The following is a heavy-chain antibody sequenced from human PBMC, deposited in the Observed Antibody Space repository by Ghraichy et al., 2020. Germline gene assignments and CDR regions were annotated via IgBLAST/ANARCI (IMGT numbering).Heavy chain of an antibody. Sequence: SQTLSLTCTVSGGSISSHYWSWIRQPPGKGLEWIGYVDYRGSTNYNPSIKSRVTISGDTSKNQLSLKLSSLTAADTAVYYCASHAPILRYGMDVWGPGTTVTVSS. J-gene: IGHJ6*02. CDR1: GGSISSHY. V-gene: IGHV4-59*11. CDR3: ASHAPILRYGMDV. CDR2: VDYRGST.